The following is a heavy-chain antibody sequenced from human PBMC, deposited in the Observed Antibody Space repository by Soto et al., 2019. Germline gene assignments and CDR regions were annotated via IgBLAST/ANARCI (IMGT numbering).Heavy chain of an antibody. CDR3: ARHAYYDFWSGYYWTLDY. V-gene: IGHV1-18*01. CDR1: GYTFTSYG. D-gene: IGHD3-3*01. J-gene: IGHJ4*02. CDR2: ISAYNGNT. Sequence: ASVKVSCKASGYTFTSYGISWVRQAPGQGLEWMGWISAYNGNTNYAQKLQGRVTMTTDTSTSTAYMELRSLRSDDTAVYYCARHAYYDFWSGYYWTLDYWGQGTLVTVSS.